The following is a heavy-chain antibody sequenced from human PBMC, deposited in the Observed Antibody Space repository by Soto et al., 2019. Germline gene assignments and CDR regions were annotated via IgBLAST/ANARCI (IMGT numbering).Heavy chain of an antibody. CDR2: IYHSGST. J-gene: IGHJ4*02. CDR1: SGSISSSNW. D-gene: IGHD2-15*01. V-gene: IGHV4-4*02. CDR3: ARTNCSGGSCYSLDFDY. Sequence: QVQLQESGPGLVKPSGTLSLTCAVSSGSISSSNWWSWVRQPPGKGLEWIGEIYHSGSTNYNPSLKSRVTISVDKSKNQFSLKLSAVTAADTAVYYCARTNCSGGSCYSLDFDYWGQGTLVTVSS.